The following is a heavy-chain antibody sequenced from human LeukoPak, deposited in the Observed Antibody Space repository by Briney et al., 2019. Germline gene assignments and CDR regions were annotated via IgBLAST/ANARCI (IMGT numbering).Heavy chain of an antibody. CDR2: INWNGGST. CDR1: GFTFDDYG. J-gene: IGHJ4*02. Sequence: PGGSLRLSCAASGFTFDDYGMSWVRQAPGKGLEWVSGINWNGGSTGYADSVKGRFTISRDNAKNSLYLQMNSLRAEDTALYYCARDRSVATIRHGGLAYWGQGTLVTVSS. D-gene: IGHD5-12*01. CDR3: ARDRSVATIRHGGLAY. V-gene: IGHV3-20*04.